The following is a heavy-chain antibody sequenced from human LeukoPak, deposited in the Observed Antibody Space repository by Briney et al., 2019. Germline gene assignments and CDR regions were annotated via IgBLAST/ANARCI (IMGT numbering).Heavy chain of an antibody. CDR1: GFDFGDYT. D-gene: IGHD4-17*01. Sequence: GGSLRLSCAVSGFDFGDYTMHWVRQPPGKGLEWVSFIYSGGSTYYADSVKGRFTISRDNSKNTLYLQMNSLRAEDTAVYFCAKATYGDIYYFDYWGQGTLVTVSS. V-gene: IGHV3-23*03. CDR3: AKATYGDIYYFDY. CDR2: IYSGGST. J-gene: IGHJ4*02.